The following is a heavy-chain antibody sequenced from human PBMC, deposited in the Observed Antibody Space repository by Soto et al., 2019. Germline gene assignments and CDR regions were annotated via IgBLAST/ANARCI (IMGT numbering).Heavy chain of an antibody. V-gene: IGHV7-4-1*02. D-gene: IGHD6-13*01. Sequence: ASVKVSCKASGYTFTSYGISWVRQAPGQGLEWMGWISTNTGNPTYAQGFTGRFIFSLDTSVSTAYLQWSSLKASDTALYYCARTSAAGKYYYGMDAWGQGTTVTVSS. CDR2: ISTNTGNP. J-gene: IGHJ6*02. CDR1: GYTFTSYG. CDR3: ARTSAAGKYYYGMDA.